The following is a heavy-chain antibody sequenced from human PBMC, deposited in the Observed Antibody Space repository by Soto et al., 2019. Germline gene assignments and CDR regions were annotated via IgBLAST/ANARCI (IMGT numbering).Heavy chain of an antibody. CDR3: ARRTGLLYSD. J-gene: IGHJ4*02. Sequence: GESLKISCKGSGYSFTSYWIGWVRQMPGKGLEWMGVIYPDDSDIRYSPSFQGQVTISADKSISTAYLQWSSLKASDSGIYYCARRTGLLYSDWGQGTLVTVSS. CDR2: IYPDDSDI. D-gene: IGHD2-21*01. V-gene: IGHV5-51*01. CDR1: GYSFTSYW.